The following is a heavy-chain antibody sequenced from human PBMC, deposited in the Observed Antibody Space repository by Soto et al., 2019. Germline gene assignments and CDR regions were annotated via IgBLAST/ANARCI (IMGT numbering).Heavy chain of an antibody. CDR2: IYYSGST. Sequence: SESLSLTCTVSGGSISSYYWSWIRQPPGKGLEWIGYIYYSGSTNYNPSLKSRVTISVDTSKNQFSLKLSSVTAADTAVYYCASSLQNDVWSGYYTFDYWGQGTLVTVSS. D-gene: IGHD3-3*01. J-gene: IGHJ4*02. V-gene: IGHV4-59*08. CDR1: GGSISSYY. CDR3: ASSLQNDVWSGYYTFDY.